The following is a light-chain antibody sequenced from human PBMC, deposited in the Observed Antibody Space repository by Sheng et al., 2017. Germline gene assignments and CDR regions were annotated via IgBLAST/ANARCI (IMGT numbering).Light chain of an antibody. CDR1: QSISSW. J-gene: IGKJ1*01. Sequence: DIQMTQSPSTLSASVGDRVTITCRASQSISSWLAWYQQKPGKAPKLLIYKASSLESGVPSRFSGSGSGTEFTLTISSLQPDDFASYYCLQDYHYPWTFGQGTKVEVK. V-gene: IGKV1-5*03. CDR3: LQDYHYPWT. CDR2: KAS.